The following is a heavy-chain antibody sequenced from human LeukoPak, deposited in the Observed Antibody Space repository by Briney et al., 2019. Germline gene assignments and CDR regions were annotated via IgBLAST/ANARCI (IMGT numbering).Heavy chain of an antibody. Sequence: SQTLSLTCTVSGGSISSGSYYWSWIRQPAGKGLEWIGRIYTSGSTNYNPSLKSRVTISVDTSKNQFSLKLSSVTAADTAVYYCASAGGYCSSTSCLYYFDYWGQGTLVTVSS. J-gene: IGHJ4*02. V-gene: IGHV4-61*02. CDR1: GGSISSGSYY. D-gene: IGHD2-2*03. CDR3: ASAGGYCSSTSCLYYFDY. CDR2: IYTSGST.